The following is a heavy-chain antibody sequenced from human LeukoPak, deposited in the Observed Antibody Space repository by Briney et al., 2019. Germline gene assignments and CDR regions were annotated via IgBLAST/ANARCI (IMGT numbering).Heavy chain of an antibody. Sequence: SETLSFTCIVSGGSISSNSYYWGWIRQPPGKGLEWIGSIYYSGSTYYNPSLKSRVTISVDTSKNQFSLKLRSVTAADTAVYYCASNNHRDGYSYGDYYFDYWGQGTLVTVSS. J-gene: IGHJ4*02. CDR3: ASNNHRDGYSYGDYYFDY. CDR2: IYYSGST. CDR1: GGSISSNSYY. V-gene: IGHV4-39*07. D-gene: IGHD5-18*01.